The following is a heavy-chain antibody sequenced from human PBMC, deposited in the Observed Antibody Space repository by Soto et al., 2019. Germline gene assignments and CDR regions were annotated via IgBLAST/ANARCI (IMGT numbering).Heavy chain of an antibody. Sequence: SETLSVSCIFSVGPISSGGYYWSWIRQHPGKGLEWIGYIYYSGSTYYNPSLKSRVTISVDTSKNQFSLKLSSVTAADTAVYYCARDNAGTTDYWGQGTLVTVSS. J-gene: IGHJ4*02. CDR3: ARDNAGTTDY. CDR1: VGPISSGGYY. V-gene: IGHV4-31*03. CDR2: IYYSGST. D-gene: IGHD1-7*01.